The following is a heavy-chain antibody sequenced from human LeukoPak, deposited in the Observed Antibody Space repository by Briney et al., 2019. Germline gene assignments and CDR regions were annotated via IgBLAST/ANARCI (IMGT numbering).Heavy chain of an antibody. CDR2: IIPIFGTA. CDR3: ARDRYYDSSGIRGDWFDP. CDR1: GGTFSSYA. Sequence: SVKVSCKASGGTFSSYAISWVRQAPGQGLEWMGGIIPIFGTANYAQKFQGRVTITTDESTSTAYMELSSLRSEDTAVYYCARDRYYDSSGIRGDWFDPWGQATLVTVSS. V-gene: IGHV1-69*05. D-gene: IGHD3-22*01. J-gene: IGHJ5*02.